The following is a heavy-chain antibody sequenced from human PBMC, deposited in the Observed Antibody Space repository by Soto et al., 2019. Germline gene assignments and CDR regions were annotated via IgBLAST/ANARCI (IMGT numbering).Heavy chain of an antibody. D-gene: IGHD3-22*01. CDR2: IYYSGST. CDR3: ARDKGGGYYDSSGYGNYYYGMDV. CDR1: GGSISSYY. Sequence: QVQLQESGPGLVKPSETLSLTCTVSGGSISSYYWSWIRQPPGKGLEWIGYIYYSGSTNYNPSLKSRVTKSVDTSKNQFSLKLGFVTAADTAVYYCARDKGGGYYDSSGYGNYYYGMDVWGQGTTVTVSS. V-gene: IGHV4-59*01. J-gene: IGHJ6*02.